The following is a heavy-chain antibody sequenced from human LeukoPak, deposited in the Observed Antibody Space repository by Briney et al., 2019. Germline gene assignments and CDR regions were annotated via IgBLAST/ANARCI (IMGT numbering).Heavy chain of an antibody. CDR2: ISSSSSYI. Sequence: PGGSLRLSCAASGFTFSSYGMNWVRQAPGKGLEWVSSISSSSSYIYYADSVKGRFTISRDNAKNSLYLQMNSLRAEDTAVYYCAREYSSSWPYYYYGMDVWGKGTTVTVSS. D-gene: IGHD6-13*01. CDR3: AREYSSSWPYYYYGMDV. CDR1: GFTFSSYG. J-gene: IGHJ6*04. V-gene: IGHV3-21*01.